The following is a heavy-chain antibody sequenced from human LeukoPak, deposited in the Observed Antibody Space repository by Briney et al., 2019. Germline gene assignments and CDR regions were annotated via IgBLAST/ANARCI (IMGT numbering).Heavy chain of an antibody. V-gene: IGHV1-69*05. CDR1: GGTFISYA. CDR3: ARGRSSWYRAFDI. Sequence: ASVKVSCKASGGTFISYAISWVRQAPGQGREWMGGIIPIFGTANYAQKFQGRVTITTDESTSTAYMELSSLRSEDTAVCYCARGRSSWYRAFDIWGQGTRVTVSS. D-gene: IGHD6-13*01. CDR2: IIPIFGTA. J-gene: IGHJ3*02.